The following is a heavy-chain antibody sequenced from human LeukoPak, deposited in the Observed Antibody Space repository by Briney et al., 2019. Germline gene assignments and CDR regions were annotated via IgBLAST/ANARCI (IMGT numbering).Heavy chain of an antibody. CDR3: ARAFMTTVTDY. Sequence: AGGSLRLSCAASGFTFSSYGMHWVRQAPGEGLEWVAVIWYDGSNKYYADSVKGRFTISRVNSKNTLYLQMNSLRAEDTAVYYCARAFMTTVTDYWGQGTLVTVSS. J-gene: IGHJ4*02. CDR2: IWYDGSNK. CDR1: GFTFSSYG. V-gene: IGHV3-33*01. D-gene: IGHD4-17*01.